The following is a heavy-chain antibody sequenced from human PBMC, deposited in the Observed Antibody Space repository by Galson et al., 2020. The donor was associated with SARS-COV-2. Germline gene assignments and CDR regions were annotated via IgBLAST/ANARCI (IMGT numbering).Heavy chain of an antibody. V-gene: IGHV4-34*01. CDR2: INHSGST. Sequence: SETLSLTCAVYGGSFSGYYWSWIRQPPGKGLEWIGEINHSGSTNYNPSLKSRVTISVDTSKNQFSLKLSSVTAADTAVYYCASSDWLRGYYWGQGTLV. J-gene: IGHJ4*02. CDR1: GGSFSGYY. D-gene: IGHD3-9*01. CDR3: ASSDWLRGYY.